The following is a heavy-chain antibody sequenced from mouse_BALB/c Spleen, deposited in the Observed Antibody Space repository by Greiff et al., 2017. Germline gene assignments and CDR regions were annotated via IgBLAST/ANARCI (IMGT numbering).Heavy chain of an antibody. CDR2: ISSGGGST. Sequence: EVKLVESGGGLVKPGGSLKLSCAASGFAFSSYDMSWVRQTPEKRLEWVAYISSGGGSTYYPDTVKGRFTISRDNAKNTLYLQMSSLKSEDTAMYYCARPRDWGQGTLVTVSA. V-gene: IGHV5-12-1*01. CDR3: ARPRD. CDR1: GFAFSSYD. J-gene: IGHJ3*01.